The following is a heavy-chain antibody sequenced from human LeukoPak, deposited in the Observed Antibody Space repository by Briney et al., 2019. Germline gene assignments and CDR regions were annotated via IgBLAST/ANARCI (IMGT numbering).Heavy chain of an antibody. J-gene: IGHJ4*02. CDR3: AELEWPRGY. D-gene: IGHD1-7*01. V-gene: IGHV3-7*01. CDR1: GFTLSSYW. CDR2: IKQDGSGK. Sequence: AGGSLRLSCAASGFTLSSYWMSWVRQAPGKGLEWVANIKQDGSGKYYVDSVKGRFTISRDNAKNSLYLQMNSLRAEDTAVYYCAELEWPRGYWGQGTLVTVSS.